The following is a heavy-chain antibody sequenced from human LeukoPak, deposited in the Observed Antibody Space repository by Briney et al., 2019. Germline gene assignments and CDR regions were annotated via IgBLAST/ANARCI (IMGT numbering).Heavy chain of an antibody. CDR1: GFTFSSYG. CDR2: ISYDGSNK. D-gene: IGHD1-26*01. J-gene: IGHJ4*02. V-gene: IGHV3-30*18. Sequence: GSLRLSCAASGFTFSSYGMHWVRQAPGKGLEWVAVISYDGSNKYYADSVKGRFTISRDNSKNTLYLQMNSLRAEDTAVYYCAKGRLGGSYENWGQGTLVTVSS. CDR3: AKGRLGGSYEN.